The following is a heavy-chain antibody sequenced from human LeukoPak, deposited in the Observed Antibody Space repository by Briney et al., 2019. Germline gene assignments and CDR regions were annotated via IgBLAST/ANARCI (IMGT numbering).Heavy chain of an antibody. CDR3: ASLGYCSSTSCD. Sequence: PSETLSLTCAVSGYSISSGYYWGWIRQPPGKGLEWIGSIYHSGSTYYNPSLKSRVTISVDTSKNQFSLKLSSVTAADTAVYYCASLGYCSSTSCDCGQGTLVTVSS. CDR1: GYSISSGYY. D-gene: IGHD2-2*01. CDR2: IYHSGST. J-gene: IGHJ4*02. V-gene: IGHV4-38-2*01.